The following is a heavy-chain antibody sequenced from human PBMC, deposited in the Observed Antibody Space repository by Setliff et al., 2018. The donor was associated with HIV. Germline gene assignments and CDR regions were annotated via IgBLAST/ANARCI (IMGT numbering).Heavy chain of an antibody. D-gene: IGHD6-19*01. CDR3: ARRQWLVGGGRLDS. Sequence: PSETLSLTCTVSGASISSSSYYWGWIRQPPGKGLEWIGIIYNSGTTYYNPSLERRVTISIDAPKNQVSLKLKSVIAEDTAVYYCARRQWLVGGGRLDSWAQGTRVTVSS. J-gene: IGHJ4*02. CDR2: IYNSGTT. CDR1: GASISSSSYY. V-gene: IGHV4-39*01.